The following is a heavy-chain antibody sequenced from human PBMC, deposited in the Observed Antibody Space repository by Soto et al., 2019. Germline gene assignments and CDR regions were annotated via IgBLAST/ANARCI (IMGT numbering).Heavy chain of an antibody. CDR2: IYYSGST. Sequence: PSETLSLTCTVSGGSISSYYWSWIRQPPGKGLEWIGYIYYSGSTNYNPSLKSRVTISVDTSKNQFSLKLSSVTAADTAVYYCARVSDCSGGSCYRRGPYYFDYWGQGTLVTVSS. CDR3: ARVSDCSGGSCYRRGPYYFDY. J-gene: IGHJ4*02. CDR1: GGSISSYY. V-gene: IGHV4-59*01. D-gene: IGHD2-15*01.